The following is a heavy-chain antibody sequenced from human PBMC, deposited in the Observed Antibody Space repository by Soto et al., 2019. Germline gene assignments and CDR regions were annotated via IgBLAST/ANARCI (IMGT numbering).Heavy chain of an antibody. CDR3: ARRTKGYCSSTSCYAGDDYYYYYVEV. V-gene: IGHV1-8*02. J-gene: IGHJ6*03. D-gene: IGHD2-2*01. CDR1: GSTFSSYT. CDR2: INPNSGNT. Sequence: PWASVKVSCRDSGSTFSSYTISLLLQETGQGLEWIGWINPNSGNTGYAQKFQGRVTMTRNTSISTAYMELSSLRSEDTAVYYCARRTKGYCSSTSCYAGDDYYYYYVEVWGKGTTVTVSS.